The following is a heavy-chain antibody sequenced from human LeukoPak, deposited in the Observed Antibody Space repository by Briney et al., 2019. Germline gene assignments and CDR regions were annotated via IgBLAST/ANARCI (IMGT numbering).Heavy chain of an antibody. CDR1: GFTFGDYA. J-gene: IGHJ4*02. D-gene: IGHD2-15*01. V-gene: IGHV3-49*04. CDR2: IRSKAFGATT. CDR3: TRDCSGSSCFEEMDY. Sequence: PGRSLRLSCKPSGFTFGDYAMSWVRQAPGKGLEWVGFIRSKAFGATTDYAASVKGRFTVSRDDSKSIAYLQVNSLKTEDTAVYYCTRDCSGSSCFEEMDYWGQGTLVTVSS.